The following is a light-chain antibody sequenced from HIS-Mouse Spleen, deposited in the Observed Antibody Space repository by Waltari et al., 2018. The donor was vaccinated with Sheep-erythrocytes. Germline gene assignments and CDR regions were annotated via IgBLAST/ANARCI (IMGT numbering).Light chain of an antibody. Sequence: QSALTQPRSVSGAPGQSVTLSCTGTSSHVGGYNYVPWYQQHPGKAPNLMIYDVSKRPSGVPDRFSGSKSGNTASLTISGLQAEDEADYYCCSYAGSYNHVFATGTKVTVL. CDR2: DVS. CDR3: CSYAGSYNHV. J-gene: IGLJ1*01. V-gene: IGLV2-11*01. CDR1: SSHVGGYNY.